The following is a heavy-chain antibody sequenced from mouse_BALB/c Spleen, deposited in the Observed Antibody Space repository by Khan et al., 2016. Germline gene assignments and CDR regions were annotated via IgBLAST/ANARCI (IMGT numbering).Heavy chain of an antibody. CDR2: ISSGSITI. CDR3: ARQEDYYGSSYYFDS. V-gene: IGHV5-17*02. CDR1: GFTFSSFG. J-gene: IGHJ2*01. D-gene: IGHD1-1*01. Sequence: EVELVESGGGLVQPGGSRKLSCAASGFTFSSFGMPLVFQAPENGLEWVAYISSGSITIYYADTVTGRFTNSRDNPKNSLFLQITMLRSEETAMYYCARQEDYYGSSYYFDSWGQGTTLIVSS.